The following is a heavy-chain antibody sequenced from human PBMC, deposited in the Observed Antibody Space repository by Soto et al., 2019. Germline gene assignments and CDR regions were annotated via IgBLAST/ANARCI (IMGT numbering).Heavy chain of an antibody. CDR3: AGGLRYCGSGICYREWFDP. CDR1: GYTFTTHG. V-gene: IGHV1-18*01. J-gene: IGHJ5*02. D-gene: IGHD2-15*01. CDR2: VRGDNGHT. Sequence: QVQLVQSGAEVKKPGASVKVSCKASGYTFTTHGISWVRQVPGQGLEWMGWVRGDNGHTNYAQSLQGRGTLATDTCTNTAYMELKSLIPNDTAVYYCAGGLRYCGSGICYREWFDPWGQGTLVTVSS.